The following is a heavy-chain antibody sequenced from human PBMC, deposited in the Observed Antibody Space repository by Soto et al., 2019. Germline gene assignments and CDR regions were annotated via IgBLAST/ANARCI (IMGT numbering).Heavy chain of an antibody. D-gene: IGHD3-22*01. J-gene: IGHJ4*02. V-gene: IGHV5-51*01. CDR1: GYSFTRYW. CDR3: ARRIGLLPYVDY. CDR2: IYPGDSDT. Sequence: VEPLTSSCQGSGYSFTRYWIVWVIQMPGKGLEWMGIIYPGDSDTRYSPSFQGQVTISADKSISTAYLQWSSLKASDTAMYYCARRIGLLPYVDYWGQGTLVPVSS.